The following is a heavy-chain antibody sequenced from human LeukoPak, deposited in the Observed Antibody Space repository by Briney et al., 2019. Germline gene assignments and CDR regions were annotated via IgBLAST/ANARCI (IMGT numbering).Heavy chain of an antibody. CDR2: ITSSSVYR. Sequence: GGSLRLSCAASGFSFSTYNMHWVRQAPGKGLEWSSSITSSSVYRFYADSLRGRFTISRDNAKNSVSLQMTSLRVEDTAIYYCARQSLEGPPKFDYWGLGTLVTVSS. J-gene: IGHJ4*02. D-gene: IGHD1-1*01. V-gene: IGHV3-21*01. CDR1: GFSFSTYN. CDR3: ARQSLEGPPKFDY.